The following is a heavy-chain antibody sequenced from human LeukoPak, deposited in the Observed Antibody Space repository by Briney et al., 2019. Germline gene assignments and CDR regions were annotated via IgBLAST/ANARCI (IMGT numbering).Heavy chain of an antibody. CDR2: ISYDGSNK. CDR1: GFTFSSYA. CDR3: ARGLAGDGYKDY. V-gene: IGHV3-30*01. Sequence: GRSLRLSCAASGFTFSSYAMHWVRQAPGKGLEWVAVISYDGSNKYYADSVKGRFTISRDNSKNTLYLQMNSLRAEDTAVYYCARGLAGDGYKDYWGQGTLVTVSS. J-gene: IGHJ4*02. D-gene: IGHD5-24*01.